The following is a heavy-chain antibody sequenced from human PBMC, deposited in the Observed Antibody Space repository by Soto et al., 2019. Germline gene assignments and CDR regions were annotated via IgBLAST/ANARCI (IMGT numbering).Heavy chain of an antibody. V-gene: IGHV3-48*01. D-gene: IGHD3-3*01. Sequence: GSLRLSCAASGFTFSSYSMNWVRQAPGKGLEWVSYISSSSSTIYYADSVKGRFTISRDNAKNSLYLQMNSLRAEDTAVYYCARDQDDFWSGYYGLDGIDYMDVWGKGTTVTVSS. CDR1: GFTFSSYS. CDR2: ISSSSSTI. J-gene: IGHJ6*03. CDR3: ARDQDDFWSGYYGLDGIDYMDV.